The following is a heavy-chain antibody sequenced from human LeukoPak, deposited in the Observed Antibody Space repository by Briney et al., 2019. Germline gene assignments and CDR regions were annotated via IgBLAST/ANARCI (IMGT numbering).Heavy chain of an antibody. J-gene: IGHJ4*02. V-gene: IGHV3-48*04. CDR1: GFTFSPYP. D-gene: IGHD5-24*01. Sequence: GGSLRLSCAASGFTFSPYPMNWVRQAPGKGLEWVSYISGGSDTIHYADSVKGRFTISRDNAKKSLYLQMNSLRAEDTAVYYCARDLGRDRYFDSWGQGTLVTVSS. CDR3: ARDLGRDRYFDS. CDR2: ISGGSDTI.